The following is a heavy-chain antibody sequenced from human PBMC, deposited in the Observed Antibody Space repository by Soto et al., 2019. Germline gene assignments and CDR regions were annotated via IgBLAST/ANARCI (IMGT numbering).Heavy chain of an antibody. V-gene: IGHV4-39*01. Sequence: QLQLQESGPGLVKPSETLSLTWTVSGGSISSSTYYWGWIRRPPGNGLEWIGNIYHSGSTYYNPSLKSRVTIFVDTSKNQFSLKLSSVTAADTAVYYCATLLKGDYWGQGTLVTVSS. CDR3: ATLLKGDY. D-gene: IGHD2-15*01. CDR1: GGSISSSTYY. CDR2: IYHSGST. J-gene: IGHJ4*02.